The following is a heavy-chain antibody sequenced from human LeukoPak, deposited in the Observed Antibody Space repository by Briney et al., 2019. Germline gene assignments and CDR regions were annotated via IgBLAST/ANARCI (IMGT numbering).Heavy chain of an antibody. CDR2: IYRTGST. D-gene: IGHD3-10*01. J-gene: IGHJ6*03. CDR3: ARGYYAPPVGYYYMDL. V-gene: IGHV4-61*02. Sequence: PETLSLTCTVSGGSIDSGDDYWSWIRQPAWKGLEFIGRIYRTGSTTSNPSLQDRLTISIDTSKNQFSLQLTSVTAADTAVYYCARGYYAPPVGYYYMDLWGRGTTVTVSS. CDR1: GGSIDSGDDY.